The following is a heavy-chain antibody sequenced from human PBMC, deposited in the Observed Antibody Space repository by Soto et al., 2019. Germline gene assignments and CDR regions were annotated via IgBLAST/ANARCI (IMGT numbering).Heavy chain of an antibody. CDR1: GLTLSRYA. D-gene: IGHD2-8*01. CDR2: ISGSGGST. CDR3: AIVDCTNGVGYFDY. Sequence: EVQLLESGGGLVQPGGSLRLSCAASGLTLSRYAMSWVRQSPGKGLEWVPAISGSGGSTYYADSVKGRFTISRDNSKNTLDLQRNSLRAEDTAVYYCAIVDCTNGVGYFDYGGQGTLVTVSS. J-gene: IGHJ4*02. V-gene: IGHV3-23*01.